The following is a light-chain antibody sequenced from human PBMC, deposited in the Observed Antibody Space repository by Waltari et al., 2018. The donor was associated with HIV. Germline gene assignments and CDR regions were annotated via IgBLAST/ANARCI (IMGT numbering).Light chain of an antibody. J-gene: IGLJ1*01. Sequence: QSALTQPAAVSGSPGQSITISCTGARGDVATYNSVSWYQQLPGKAPKLIIYEVSNRPSGLSNRFSGSKSGNTASLTISGLQAEDEGYYYCSSYTSRDTFVFGTGTEVTVL. CDR3: SSYTSRDTFV. CDR2: EVS. CDR1: RGDVATYNS. V-gene: IGLV2-14*01.